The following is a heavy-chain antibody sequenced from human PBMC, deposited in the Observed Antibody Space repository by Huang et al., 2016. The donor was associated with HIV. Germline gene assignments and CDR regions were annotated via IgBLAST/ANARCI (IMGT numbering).Heavy chain of an antibody. V-gene: IGHV3-30*02. D-gene: IGHD3-10*01. Sequence: QVQLVESGGGVVQPGGSLRLSCAASGFTFSSYGVHWVRQAPGKECERGAIIRKDGNNRYYAHSVRGRFTISRDNSKDTLYLQMNSLRAEDTAVYYCAKGSMANAFDIWGQETMVTVSS. CDR2: IRKDGNNR. CDR1: GFTFSSYG. CDR3: AKGSMANAFDI. J-gene: IGHJ3*02.